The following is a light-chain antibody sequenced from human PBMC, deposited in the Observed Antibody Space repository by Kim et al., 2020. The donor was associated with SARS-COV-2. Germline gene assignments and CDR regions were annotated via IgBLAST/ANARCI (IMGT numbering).Light chain of an antibody. CDR2: DAS. V-gene: IGKV1-33*01. CDR3: QQYGSLPLT. CDR1: EEHRNH. J-gene: IGKJ4*01. Sequence: GSGGARVPLNCPGSEEHRNHLTWYQQKPGKAPTLLIYDASNLETGVPSRFSGSGSGTDFTFTISSLQPEDIATYYCQQYGSLPLTFGRGTKVDIK.